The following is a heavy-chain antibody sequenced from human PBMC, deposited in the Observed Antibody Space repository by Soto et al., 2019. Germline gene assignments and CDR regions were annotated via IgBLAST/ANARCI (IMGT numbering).Heavy chain of an antibody. CDR1: GYAITSYS. J-gene: IGHJ1*01. CDR3: ARGGYCSSTSCYHSGYFQH. V-gene: IGHV1-3*01. Sequence: ASVKISSKYSGYAITSYSMLWVRQDQTQRREWMGWINAGNGNTKYSQKFQGRVTITRDTSASTAYMELSSLRSEDTAVYYCARGGYCSSTSCYHSGYFQHWGQGTLVTVSS. D-gene: IGHD2-2*01. CDR2: INAGNGNT.